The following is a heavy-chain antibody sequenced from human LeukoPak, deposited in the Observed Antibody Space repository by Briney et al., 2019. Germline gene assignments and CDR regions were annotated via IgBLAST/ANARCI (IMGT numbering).Heavy chain of an antibody. CDR3: ARLGYYGSGRSTGYFDY. V-gene: IGHV4-39*01. CDR2: IYYSGST. Sequence: PSETLSLTCTVSGGSISSSSYYWGWIRQPPGKGLEWIGSIYYSGSTYYNPSLKSRVTISVDTSKNQFSLKLSSVTAADTAVYYCARLGYYGSGRSTGYFDYWGQGTLVTVSS. J-gene: IGHJ4*02. D-gene: IGHD3-10*01. CDR1: GGSISSSSYY.